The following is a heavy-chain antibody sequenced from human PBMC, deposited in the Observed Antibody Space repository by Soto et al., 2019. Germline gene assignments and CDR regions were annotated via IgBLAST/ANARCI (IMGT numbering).Heavy chain of an antibody. D-gene: IGHD3-22*01. CDR1: GYTFTSHV. Sequence: ASVKGSCKASGYTFTSHVIHWVRPAPGQKLEWTGWINPGNGNTKYSEKFQGRVTITRDTSASTAYLEPSSLRSEDTAVYYGAIDPNDSSADYHHYYLDPWGQGTLVTV. CDR3: AIDPNDSSADYHHYYLDP. J-gene: IGHJ5*02. V-gene: IGHV1-3*01. CDR2: INPGNGNT.